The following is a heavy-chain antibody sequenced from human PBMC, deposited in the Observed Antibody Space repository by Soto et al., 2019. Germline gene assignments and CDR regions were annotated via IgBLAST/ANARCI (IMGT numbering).Heavy chain of an antibody. CDR3: VKSSTGPYGLFDY. CDR1: GFPFSSSW. J-gene: IGHJ4*02. CDR2: INGDGSTT. V-gene: IGHV3-74*01. D-gene: IGHD3-10*01. Sequence: GGSLRLSCVASGFPFSSSWMQWVRQVPGKGLVWVSRINGDGSTTNYADSVKGRFTTSRDKAKNTLYLQMNTLRDQDTALYYCVKSSTGPYGLFDYWGQGTLVTVSS.